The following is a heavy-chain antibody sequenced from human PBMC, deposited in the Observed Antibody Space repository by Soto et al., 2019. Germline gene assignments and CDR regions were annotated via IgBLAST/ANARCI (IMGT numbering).Heavy chain of an antibody. CDR3: AKDNRLLLWFGETHTYYFDY. D-gene: IGHD3-10*01. V-gene: IGHV3-9*01. CDR1: GVTFDDYA. Sequence: SLRLYCAASGVTFDDYAMYWGRQAPGKGLEWVSGISWNSGSIGYADSVKGRFTISRDNAKNSLYLQMNSLRAEDTALYYCAKDNRLLLWFGETHTYYFDYWGQGTLVTVSS. CDR2: ISWNSGSI. J-gene: IGHJ4*02.